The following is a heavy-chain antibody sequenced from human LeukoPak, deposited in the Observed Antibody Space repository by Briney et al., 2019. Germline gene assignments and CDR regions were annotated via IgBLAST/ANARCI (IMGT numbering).Heavy chain of an antibody. V-gene: IGHV3-53*01. D-gene: IGHD3-10*01. Sequence: GGSLRLSCAASGFTCSSYGMSWVRQAPGKGLEWVSVIHKNAITYYADTVKGRFTISRDNSKNMLYLQMHRLRAEDTAVYHCARSLHVRGVPDYMDVWGKGTTVIISS. J-gene: IGHJ6*03. CDR1: GFTCSSYG. CDR2: IHKNAIT. CDR3: ARSLHVRGVPDYMDV.